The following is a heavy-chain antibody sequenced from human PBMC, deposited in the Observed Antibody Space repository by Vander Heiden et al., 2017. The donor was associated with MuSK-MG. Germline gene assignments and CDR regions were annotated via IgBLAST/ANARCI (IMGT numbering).Heavy chain of an antibody. CDR2: VDPEDGET. CDR3: GTVRGGSSYKWVDP. J-gene: IGHJ5*02. CDR1: GYTSTVYY. V-gene: IGHV1-69-2*01. Sequence: EVQLVLTGAEVKKPGATVNISCKVSGYTSTVYYMHWVQQGPGKGLEWMGLVDPEDGETIYADKFQGRVTITADTSTDTAYMGLSSLRPEDSAVYYCGTVRGGSSYKWVDPWGHGTLVTLST. D-gene: IGHD3-10*01.